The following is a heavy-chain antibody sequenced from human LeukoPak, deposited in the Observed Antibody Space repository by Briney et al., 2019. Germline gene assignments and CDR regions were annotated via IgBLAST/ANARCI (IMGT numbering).Heavy chain of an antibody. CDR1: GLTSTSSA. D-gene: IGHD3-9*01. CDR3: ATRGVLRYFDWLFSF. Sequence: ASVKVSCKASGLTSTSSAVQWVRQARGQRLEWIGWIVVGSGNTNYAQKFQGRVTMTEDTSTDTAHMELSSLRSEDTAVYYCATRGVLRYFDWLFSFWGQGTLVTVSS. J-gene: IGHJ4*02. CDR2: IVVGSGNT. V-gene: IGHV1-58*01.